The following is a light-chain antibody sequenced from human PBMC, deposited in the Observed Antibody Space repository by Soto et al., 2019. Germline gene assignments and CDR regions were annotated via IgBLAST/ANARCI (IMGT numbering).Light chain of an antibody. Sequence: SGLTQSPGTLSLSPGERATLSCRASQSVSSSYLAWYQQKPGQAPRLLIYGASSRATGIPDRFSGSGSGTDFTLTISRLEPEDFAVYYCQQYGSSSWTFGQGTKVDIK. CDR3: QQYGSSSWT. CDR1: QSVSSSY. CDR2: GAS. V-gene: IGKV3-20*01. J-gene: IGKJ1*01.